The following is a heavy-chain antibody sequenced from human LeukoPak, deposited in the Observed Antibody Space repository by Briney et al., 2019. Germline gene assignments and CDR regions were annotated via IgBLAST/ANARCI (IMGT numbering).Heavy chain of an antibody. V-gene: IGHV3-23*01. CDR3: ARGRITPDY. CDR1: GFSFSSYA. J-gene: IGHJ4*02. Sequence: PGGSLRLSCAASGFSFSSYAMSWVRHDPGRGVEWVSGISDSGSRAYYADSVKGRFTMSRDNSKNTLYVQMNSLRAEDTAVYYCARGRITPDYWGLGTMVTVSS. CDR2: ISDSGSRA. D-gene: IGHD3-10*01.